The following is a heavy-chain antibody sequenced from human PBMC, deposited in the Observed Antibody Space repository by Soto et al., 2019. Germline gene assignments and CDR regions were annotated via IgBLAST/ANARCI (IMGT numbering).Heavy chain of an antibody. D-gene: IGHD3-16*01. CDR2: IKSDGSDT. V-gene: IGHV3-74*01. CDR3: IRGTSYDMDV. CDR1: GFTFSTYW. Sequence: GGCLRLSCAASGFTFSTYWMHWVRQAPGKGLVWVSRIKSDGSDTRNVDSVKGRFTISRDNAKNTLYLQMNSLRADDTAVYYCIRGTSYDMDVWGQGTTVTVSS. J-gene: IGHJ6*02.